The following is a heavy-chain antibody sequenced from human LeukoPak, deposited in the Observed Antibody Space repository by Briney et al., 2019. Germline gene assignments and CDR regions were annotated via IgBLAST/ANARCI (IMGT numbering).Heavy chain of an antibody. D-gene: IGHD3-10*01. CDR1: GGSISSSSYY. CDR3: ARSDPGDLWFGELENAFDI. J-gene: IGHJ3*02. CDR2: ISSSSSTI. Sequence: PSETLSLTCTVSGGSISSSSYYWGWIRQPPGKGLEWVSYISSSSSTIYYADSVKGRFTISRDNAKNSLYLQMNSLRAEDTAVYYCARSDPGDLWFGELENAFDIWGQGTMVTVSS. V-gene: IGHV3-11*04.